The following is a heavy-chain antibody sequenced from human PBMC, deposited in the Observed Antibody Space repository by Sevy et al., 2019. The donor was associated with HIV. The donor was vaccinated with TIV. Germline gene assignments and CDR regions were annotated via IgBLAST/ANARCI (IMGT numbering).Heavy chain of an antibody. CDR1: GYTFTGYY. J-gene: IGHJ5*02. D-gene: IGHD6-6*01. CDR3: AREGRDSSSSAWVDP. V-gene: IGHV1-2*02. Sequence: ASVKVSCKASGYTFTGYYMHWVRQAPGQGLEWMGWINPNSGGTNYAQKFQGRVTMTRDTSISTAYMELSRLRSDDTAVYYCAREGRDSSSSAWVDPWGQGTLVTVSS. CDR2: INPNSGGT.